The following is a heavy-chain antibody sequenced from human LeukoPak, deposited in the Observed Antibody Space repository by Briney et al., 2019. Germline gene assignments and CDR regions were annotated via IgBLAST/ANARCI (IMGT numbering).Heavy chain of an antibody. J-gene: IGHJ4*02. CDR1: GFTFSSYA. CDR3: ARDGPSIQRWFGELFYLFDY. D-gene: IGHD3-10*01. V-gene: IGHV3-30*04. CDR2: ISYDGSNK. Sequence: GGSLRLSCAASGFTFSSYAMHWVRQAPGKGLEWVAVISYDGSNKYYADSVKGRFTISRDNSKNTLYLQMNSLRAEDTAVYYCARDGPSIQRWFGELFYLFDYWGQGTLVTVSS.